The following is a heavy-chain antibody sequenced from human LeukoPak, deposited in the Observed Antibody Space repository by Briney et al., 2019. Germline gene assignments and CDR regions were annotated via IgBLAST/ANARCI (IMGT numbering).Heavy chain of an antibody. D-gene: IGHD2-15*01. J-gene: IGHJ4*02. Sequence: ASVKVSCKASGYTFTGYYMHWVRQAPGQGLEWMGRINPNSGGTNYAQKFQGRVTMTRDTSISTAYLELRRLRSDDTAVYYCARVDANRIFDYWGQGTLVTVSS. CDR1: GYTFTGYY. CDR3: ARVDANRIFDY. V-gene: IGHV1-2*06. CDR2: INPNSGGT.